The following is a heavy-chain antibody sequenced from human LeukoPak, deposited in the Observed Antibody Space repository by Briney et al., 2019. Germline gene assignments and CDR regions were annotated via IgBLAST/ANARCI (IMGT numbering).Heavy chain of an antibody. CDR1: GFTFSSYS. Sequence: PGGSLRLSCAASGFTFSSYSMSWVRQSPGKGLEWVANIKPDGSEKYYVDSAKGRFTISRDNAKNALYLEMNSLRVGDTAVYYCARERTYSGSGSTYPYYDYWGQGTLVTVSS. D-gene: IGHD3-10*01. CDR3: ARERTYSGSGSTYPYYDY. CDR2: IKPDGSEK. J-gene: IGHJ4*02. V-gene: IGHV3-7*01.